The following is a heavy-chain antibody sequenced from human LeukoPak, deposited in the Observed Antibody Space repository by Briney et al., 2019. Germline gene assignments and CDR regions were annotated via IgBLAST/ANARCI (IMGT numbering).Heavy chain of an antibody. V-gene: IGHV3-23*01. CDR1: EFTLCNYS. Sequence: GGSLRLSCAASEFTLCNYSMKWVRPAPGEGLEWVSGISGSGGSTYYADSVKGRFTISRDNSKNTLYLQMSSLRAEDTAVYYCVKVLVTGANFDYWGQGTLVTVSS. CDR2: ISGSGGST. J-gene: IGHJ4*02. D-gene: IGHD1-14*01. CDR3: VKVLVTGANFDY.